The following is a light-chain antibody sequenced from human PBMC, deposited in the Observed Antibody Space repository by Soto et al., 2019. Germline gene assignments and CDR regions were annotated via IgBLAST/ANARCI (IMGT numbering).Light chain of an antibody. J-gene: IGKJ1*01. CDR3: QQYDQSPPRT. V-gene: IGKV3D-15*01. CDR1: QSVSSN. CDR2: GVY. Sequence: IVMTQSPTILSVSPGERATLSCRASQSVSSNLAWYQQKPGQPPRLLMYGVYTRAPGTPARFSGSGSGTEFTLTISSLQSEDSAVYYCQQYDQSPPRTRGQGPKVEIK.